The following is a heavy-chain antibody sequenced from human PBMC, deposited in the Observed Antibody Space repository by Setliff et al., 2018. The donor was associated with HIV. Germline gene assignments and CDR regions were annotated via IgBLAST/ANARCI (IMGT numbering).Heavy chain of an antibody. J-gene: IGHJ4*02. V-gene: IGHV3-7*05. CDR3: AKDHATSSWFTALLDY. D-gene: IGHD6-13*01. CDR2: IKEDGSEQ. Sequence: QTGGSLRLSCAASGFSISDFWMSWVRQAPGKGLEWVANIKEDGSEQYYMDSVKGRFTISRDNAKNSLYLQMNSLRAEDTAVYYCAKDHATSSWFTALLDYWGQGALVTVSS. CDR1: GFSISDFW.